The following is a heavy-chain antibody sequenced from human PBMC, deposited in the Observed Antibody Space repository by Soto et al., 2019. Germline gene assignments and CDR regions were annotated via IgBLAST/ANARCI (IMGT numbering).Heavy chain of an antibody. CDR2: ISYSGRT. D-gene: IGHD3-16*01. J-gene: IGHJ4*02. CDR1: GGSLGSGSYY. Sequence: TSETLSLTCTVSGGSLGSGSYYWTWIRQHPGKGLEWIGYISYSGRTYYNPSLKSRVTISVDTSKTQFSLKLSSVTAADTAVYYCARDIYDVDYGHYFDYWGQGTLVTVSS. V-gene: IGHV4-31*03. CDR3: ARDIYDVDYGHYFDY.